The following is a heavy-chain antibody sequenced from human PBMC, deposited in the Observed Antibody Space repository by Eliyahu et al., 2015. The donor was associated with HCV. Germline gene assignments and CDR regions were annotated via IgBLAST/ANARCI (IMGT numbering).Heavy chain of an antibody. J-gene: IGHJ4*02. V-gene: IGHV3-48*03. D-gene: IGHD3-3*01. CDR3: TRGSGYSK. CDR1: GFTFTSYE. CDR2: ISSSGSTI. Sequence: EVXLVESGXXLVQPGGSXXLSCAASGFTFTSYEMNWVRQAPGKGLEWVSYISSSGSTIYXADSVKGRFTISRDNAKNSLHLQMNSLRAEDTAVYYCTRGSGYSKWGQGTLVTVSS.